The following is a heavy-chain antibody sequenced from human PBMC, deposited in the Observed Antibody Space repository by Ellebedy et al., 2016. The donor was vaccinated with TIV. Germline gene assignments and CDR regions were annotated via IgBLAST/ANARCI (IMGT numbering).Heavy chain of an antibody. J-gene: IGHJ3*01. CDR3: ARDPVGVGPAFDV. D-gene: IGHD4-23*01. CDR2: ITESGGNT. V-gene: IGHV3-23*01. CDR1: GLTFSSHA. Sequence: GESLMISCAASGLTFSSHAMSWVRQAPGKGLEWVSSITESGGNTYYADSVTGRFTISRDNSKDTLFLQMNSLRAEDTAIYFCARDPVGVGPAFDVWGQGTMVTVSS.